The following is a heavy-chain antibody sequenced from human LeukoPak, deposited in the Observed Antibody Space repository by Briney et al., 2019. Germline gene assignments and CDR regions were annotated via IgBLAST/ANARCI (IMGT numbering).Heavy chain of an antibody. D-gene: IGHD6-13*01. CDR2: INGNGGGS. V-gene: IGHV3-23*01. CDR3: AKSPEAAAAAHFDY. Sequence: GGSLRLSCEASGFTFSDHAMSWVRQAPAKGLEWVSSINGNGGGSYYIDSVKGRFTVSRDNSKNTLYLQMNSLRAEDTAVYYCAKSPEAAAAAHFDYWGQGTLVTVSS. CDR1: GFTFSDHA. J-gene: IGHJ4*02.